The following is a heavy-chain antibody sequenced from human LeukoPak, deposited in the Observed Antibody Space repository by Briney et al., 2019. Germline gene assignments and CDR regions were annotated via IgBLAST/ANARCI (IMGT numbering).Heavy chain of an antibody. CDR1: GDSISSGNYY. J-gene: IGHJ4*02. Sequence: SETLSLTCTVSGDSISSGNYYWSWIRQPAGKGLEWIGRIYTSGSTYYNPSLKSRVTISIDRSKNHFSLKLSSVTAADTAVYYCARLALDGGRLGEDYWGQGTLVTVSS. D-gene: IGHD1-26*01. CDR2: IYTSGST. V-gene: IGHV4-61*02. CDR3: ARLALDGGRLGEDY.